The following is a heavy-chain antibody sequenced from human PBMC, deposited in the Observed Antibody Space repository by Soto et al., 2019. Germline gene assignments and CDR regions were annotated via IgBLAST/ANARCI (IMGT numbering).Heavy chain of an antibody. CDR2: TRNKANSYTT. V-gene: IGHV3-72*01. J-gene: IGHJ5*02. Sequence: EVQLVESGGNLVQPGGSLRLSCAASGFTFSDHHMDWVRQAPGKGLEWVGRTRNKANSYTTEYAASVKGGFTISRDDSKNSLYLQMNSLKTEDTAVYYCSRDLGSWGQGTLVTVSS. CDR3: SRDLGS. CDR1: GFTFSDHH.